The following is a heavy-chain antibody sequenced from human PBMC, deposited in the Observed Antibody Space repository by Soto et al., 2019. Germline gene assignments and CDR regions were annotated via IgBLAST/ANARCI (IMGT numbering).Heavy chain of an antibody. J-gene: IGHJ5*02. V-gene: IGHV1-46*01. CDR2: INPSGGST. Sequence: WVRQAPGQGLEWVGIINPSGGSTSYAQKFQGRVTMTRDTSTSTVYMELSSLRSEDTAVYYCARAWGYSYGFDPWGQGTLVTVS. CDR3: ARAWGYSYGFDP. D-gene: IGHD5-18*01.